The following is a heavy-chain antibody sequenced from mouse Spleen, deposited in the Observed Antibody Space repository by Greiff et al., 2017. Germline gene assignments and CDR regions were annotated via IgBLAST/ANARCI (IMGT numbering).Heavy chain of an antibody. CDR2: IDPENGDT. V-gene: IGHV14-4*02. CDR1: GFTIKDYY. CDR3: NVWGSSPYYFDY. D-gene: IGHD1-1*01. J-gene: IGHJ2*01. Sequence: EVQLQQSGAELVRSGASVKLSCTASGFTIKDYYMHWVKQRPEQGLEWIGWIDPENGDTEYAPKFQGKATMTADTSSNTAYLQLSSLTSEDTAVYYCNVWGSSPYYFDYWGQGTTLTVSS.